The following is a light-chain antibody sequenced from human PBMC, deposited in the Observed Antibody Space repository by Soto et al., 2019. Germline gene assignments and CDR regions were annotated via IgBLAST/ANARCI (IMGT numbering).Light chain of an antibody. CDR2: SDD. CDR3: SAWDDSLNGGGL. CDR1: SSNIETNT. V-gene: IGLV1-44*01. J-gene: IGLJ2*01. Sequence: QSVLTQPPSASGTPGQTVTISCSGSSSNIETNTVTWYQQLPGTAPKLLIYSDDQRPSGVPDRFSGSESGTSASLAISGLQSEDEAVYYCSAWDDSLNGGGLFGGGTKLTVL.